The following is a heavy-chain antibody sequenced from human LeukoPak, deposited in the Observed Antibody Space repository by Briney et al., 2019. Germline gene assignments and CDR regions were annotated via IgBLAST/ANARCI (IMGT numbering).Heavy chain of an antibody. Sequence: SETLSLTCNVSGFSLRDGYYWGWIRQPPGKGLEWIGTINHSGTTYYNPFLKSRLTISVDTSTNQFSLKLTSVTAADTALYYCARDKKGATDSTIDFWGQGTLVTVSS. J-gene: IGHJ4*02. CDR3: ARDKKGATDSTIDF. CDR2: INHSGTT. V-gene: IGHV4-38-2*02. D-gene: IGHD3-22*01. CDR1: GFSLRDGYY.